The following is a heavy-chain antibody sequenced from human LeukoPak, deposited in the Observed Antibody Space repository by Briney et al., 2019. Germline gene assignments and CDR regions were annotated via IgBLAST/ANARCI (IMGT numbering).Heavy chain of an antibody. V-gene: IGHV3-48*02. D-gene: IGHD6-19*01. J-gene: IGHJ6*02. CDR1: GFTFSSYS. CDR2: ISSSSSTI. CDR3: ARDRIAVAGPYYYYYGMDV. Sequence: GGSLRLSCAASGFTFSSYSMNWVRRAPGKGLEWVSYISSSSSTIYYADSVKGRFTISRDNAKNSLYLQMNSLRDEDTAVYYCARDRIAVAGPYYYYYGMDVWGQGTTVTVSS.